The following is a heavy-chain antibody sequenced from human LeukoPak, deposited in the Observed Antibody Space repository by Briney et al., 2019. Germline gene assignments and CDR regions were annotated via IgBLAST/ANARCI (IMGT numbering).Heavy chain of an antibody. J-gene: IGHJ4*02. CDR3: VRVHGGGY. D-gene: IGHD3-16*01. CDR2: LHRDGGV. Sequence: GGSLRLSCVASGFIVSSNYMSWVRQAPGKGLEWVSTLHRDGGVRYADSVNGRFTISRDDSKNTLSLQMSSLRDEDTAVYYCVRVHGGGYWGQGTLVTVSS. V-gene: IGHV3-53*01. CDR1: GFIVSSNY.